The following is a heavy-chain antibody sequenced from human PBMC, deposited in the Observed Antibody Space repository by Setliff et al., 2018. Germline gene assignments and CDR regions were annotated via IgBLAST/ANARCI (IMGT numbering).Heavy chain of an antibody. D-gene: IGHD5-18*01. CDR2: ITNSGTSK. CDR1: GFTFSDYY. Sequence: GGPRLSCAASGFTFSDYYMSWIRQAPGKGLEWVSYITNSGTSKYYADSVKGRFTISRDNAKNSLYLDLNSLRAEDMAVYYCAKDGGTSMVKTYYYGLDVWGQGTTVTVSS. CDR3: AKDGGTSMVKTYYYGLDV. J-gene: IGHJ6*02. V-gene: IGHV3-11*01.